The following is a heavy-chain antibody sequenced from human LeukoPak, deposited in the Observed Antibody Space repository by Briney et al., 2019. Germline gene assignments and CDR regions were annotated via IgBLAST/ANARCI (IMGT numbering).Heavy chain of an antibody. J-gene: IGHJ6*02. Sequence: GGSLRLSCAASGFTFSSYTMNWVRQAPGKGLEYVSSISSSSSHIYYADSVKGRFTISRDNTKSSLYLQMNSLRAEDMAVYYCARVSLSEKQWLVPDYYYYGMDVWGQGTTVTVSS. CDR2: ISSSSSHI. V-gene: IGHV3-21*01. D-gene: IGHD6-19*01. CDR3: ARVSLSEKQWLVPDYYYYGMDV. CDR1: GFTFSSYT.